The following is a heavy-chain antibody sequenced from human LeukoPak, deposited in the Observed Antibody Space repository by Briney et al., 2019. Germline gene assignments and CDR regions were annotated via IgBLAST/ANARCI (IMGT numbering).Heavy chain of an antibody. V-gene: IGHV4-4*07. CDR3: ARKDGDY. CDR1: GGSISSYF. Sequence: SETLSLTCTVSGGSISSYFWSWMRQPAGKGLEWIGRIYDSGTTTYNPSLRSRVTMSVDTSKNQLYLNLGYVTAADTAVYYCARKDGDYWGQGTLVTVSS. J-gene: IGHJ4*02. CDR2: IYDSGTT.